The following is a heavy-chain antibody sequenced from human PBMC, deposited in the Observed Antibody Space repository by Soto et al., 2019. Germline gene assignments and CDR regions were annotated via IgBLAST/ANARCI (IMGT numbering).Heavy chain of an antibody. J-gene: IGHJ6*02. D-gene: IGHD4-17*01. V-gene: IGHV1-69*06. CDR3: ARSLVNTPNGYYYFGMDV. Sequence: IRRGRLDPGQGLEWMGGIIPIFDTAHYAQKLQGRVTITADKSTSTAYMELSSLRSDDTAIYYCARSLVNTPNGYYYFGMDVWAQGTTVTVYS. CDR2: IIPIFDTA.